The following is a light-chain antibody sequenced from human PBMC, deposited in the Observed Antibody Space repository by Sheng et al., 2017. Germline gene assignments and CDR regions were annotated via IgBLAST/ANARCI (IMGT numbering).Light chain of an antibody. CDR1: QTINSW. CDR3: QQSDSAPYT. CDR2: KAS. V-gene: IGKV1-5*03. J-gene: IGKJ2*01. Sequence: DIQMTQSPSTLSASVGDRVTITCRASQTINSWLAWYQQKPGKAPSLLIYKASTLAVGVPSRFSGIGSGTDFILTISSLQPEDSATYYCQQSDSAPYTFGPGDHPGDQT.